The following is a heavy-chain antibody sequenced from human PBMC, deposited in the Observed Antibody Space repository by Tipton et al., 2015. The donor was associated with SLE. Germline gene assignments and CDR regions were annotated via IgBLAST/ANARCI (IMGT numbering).Heavy chain of an antibody. CDR3: ARHQNTLPSDY. V-gene: IGHV5-51*01. CDR1: GYSFTNYW. CDR2: IYPGDSDT. J-gene: IGHJ4*02. Sequence: QLVQSGAEVKKPGESLKISCKASGYSFTNYWIAWVRQMPGKGLEWMGVIYPGDSDTRYSPSFQGQVTISADRSISTAYLQWSSLKASDTGRYYCARHQNTLPSDYGRQGTLVTVSS. D-gene: IGHD2/OR15-2a*01.